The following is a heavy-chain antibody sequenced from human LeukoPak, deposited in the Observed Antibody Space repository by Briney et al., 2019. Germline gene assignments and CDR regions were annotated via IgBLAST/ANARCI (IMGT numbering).Heavy chain of an antibody. J-gene: IGHJ4*02. D-gene: IGHD6-19*01. V-gene: IGHV3-30*02. CDR2: IRYDGSNK. CDR1: GFTFSSYG. Sequence: GGSLRLXCAASGFTFSSYGMHWVRQASGKVLEWVAFIRYDGSNKYYADSVKGRFTISRDNSKNTLYLQMNSLRAEDTAVYYCAKDGYSSGWYSGYFDYWGQGTLVTVSS. CDR3: AKDGYSSGWYSGYFDY.